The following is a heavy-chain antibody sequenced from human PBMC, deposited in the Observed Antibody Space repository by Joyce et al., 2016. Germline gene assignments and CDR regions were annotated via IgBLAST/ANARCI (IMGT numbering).Heavy chain of an antibody. D-gene: IGHD2-21*01. CDR1: GYTFTSSS. CDR3: ARRGLFDYYYGMDV. V-gene: IGHV1-46*01. J-gene: IGHJ6*02. CDR2: VNPTGGST. Sequence: QVQLVQPGAEVKKPGASVKVSCKASGYTFTSSSIHWVRQAPGQGLELMGIVNPTGGSTNVAQKFQGRLSMTTDASTSTVYMELSSLRSEDTAVYYCARRGLFDYYYGMDVWGQGTTVTVSS.